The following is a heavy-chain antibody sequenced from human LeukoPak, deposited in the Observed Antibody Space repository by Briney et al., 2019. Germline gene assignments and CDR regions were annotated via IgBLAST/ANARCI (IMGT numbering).Heavy chain of an antibody. D-gene: IGHD1-1*01. CDR1: GGSITMYN. CDR2: VYHTGST. CDR3: ARGRVSSSTWYSTYYHYFYKDV. Sequence: SETLSLTCTVPGGSITMYNWTWIRQTPGKGLEWIGYVYHTGSTKINMYPNGSVRISRAKTKKLFSLRWRSVTAADTAVDFCARGRVSSSTWYSTYYHYFYKDVWGKGTTVTVSS. V-gene: IGHV4-59*01. J-gene: IGHJ6*03.